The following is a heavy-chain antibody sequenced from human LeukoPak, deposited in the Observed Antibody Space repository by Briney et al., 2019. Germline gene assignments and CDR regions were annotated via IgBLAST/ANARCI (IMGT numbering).Heavy chain of an antibody. CDR1: GGSFSGYY. J-gene: IGHJ4*02. CDR2: INHIGST. D-gene: IGHD2-15*01. V-gene: IGHV4-34*01. CDR3: ARGLKREQRYCSGGSCGRPGRPNLGGFDY. Sequence: SETLSLTCAVYGGSFSGYYWSWIRQPPGKGLEWIGGINHIGSTNYNPSLKSRVTISVDTSKNQLSLKLSSVTAADTAVYYCARGLKREQRYCSGGSCGRPGRPNLGGFDYWGQGTLVTVSS.